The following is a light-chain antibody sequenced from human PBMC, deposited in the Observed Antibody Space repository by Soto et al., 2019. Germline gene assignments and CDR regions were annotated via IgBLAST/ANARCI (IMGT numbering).Light chain of an antibody. J-gene: IGLJ2*01. V-gene: IGLV1-51*01. CDR2: DNS. Sequence: QSVLTQPPSVSAAPGQKVTLSCSGSSSNIGNNYVSLYQHLPGTAPKLLISDNSERPSGIPDRFSGSKSGTSATLGITGLQTGDEADYYCGTWDSSLSAVVFGGGTKLTVL. CDR3: GTWDSSLSAVV. CDR1: SSNIGNNY.